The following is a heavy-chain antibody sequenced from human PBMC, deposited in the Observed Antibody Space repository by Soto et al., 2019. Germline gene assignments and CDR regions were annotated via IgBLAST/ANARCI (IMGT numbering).Heavy chain of an antibody. V-gene: IGHV3-23*01. CDR1: GFSVSSYA. CDR3: AKGSIEDSAAADH. J-gene: IGHJ4*02. Sequence: EVQLLESGGDLVRPGGSLRLACAASGFSVSSYAMVWVRPAPGKGLEWVSVISARGGSSYFSDSVKGGFTISRDNSEKVLALETNSPRAEATAIYCRAKGSIEDSAAADHGGQGNRVRVSS. CDR2: ISARGGSS. D-gene: IGHD1-26*01.